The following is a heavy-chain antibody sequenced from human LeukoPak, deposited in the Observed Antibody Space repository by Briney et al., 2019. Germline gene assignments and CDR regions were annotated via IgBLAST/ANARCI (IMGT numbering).Heavy chain of an antibody. CDR1: GFSFSSYW. CDR3: ARAAAYYDSSGYKY. CDR2: IKQDGSDK. J-gene: IGHJ4*02. Sequence: GGSLRLSCAASGFSFSSYWMSCVRQAPGNGLEWVAKIKQDGSDKYYVDSVKGRFTISRDNAKNSLYLQMNSLSAEDTAVYYCARAAAYYDSSGYKYWGQGTLVTVSS. V-gene: IGHV3-7*01. D-gene: IGHD3-22*01.